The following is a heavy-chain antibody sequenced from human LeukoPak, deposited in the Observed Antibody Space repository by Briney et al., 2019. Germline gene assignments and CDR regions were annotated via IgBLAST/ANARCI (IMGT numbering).Heavy chain of an antibody. CDR3: ARGTHENYDSGAFDI. CDR2: IYYSGSP. J-gene: IGHJ3*02. D-gene: IGHD3-22*01. Sequence: PSETLSLTCTVSGGSITSYYLTGIRQPPGKGLEWIGYIYYSGSPNYNPSLKSRVTISVDTSKNQFSLKLSSVTAADTAVYYCARGTHENYDSGAFDIWGQGTMVTVSS. CDR1: GGSITSYY. V-gene: IGHV4-59*08.